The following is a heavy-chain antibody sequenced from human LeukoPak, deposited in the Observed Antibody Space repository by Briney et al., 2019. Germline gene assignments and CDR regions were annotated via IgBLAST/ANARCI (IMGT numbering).Heavy chain of an antibody. D-gene: IGHD3-22*01. J-gene: IGHJ4*02. CDR3: ARASRYYYDSSGYYLLDY. Sequence: SETLSLTCTVSGGSISSYYWSWIRQPAGKGLEWIGRIYTSGSTNYNPSLKSRVTMSVDTSKNQFPLKLSSVTAADTAVYYCARASRYYYDSSGYYLLDYWGQGTLVTVSS. CDR1: GGSISSYY. V-gene: IGHV4-4*07. CDR2: IYTSGST.